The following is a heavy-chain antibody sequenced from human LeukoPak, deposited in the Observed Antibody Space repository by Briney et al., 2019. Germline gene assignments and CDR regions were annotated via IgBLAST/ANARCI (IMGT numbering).Heavy chain of an antibody. Sequence: GGSLRLSCTSSGFSISYKYMSWVRQAPGKGLEWVSTSYSDGGTYYADSLKGRFTISRDASKNTLYLQMHSLRAEDTAVYYCVPRKEWSCYMDVWGKGTTVTVSS. CDR2: SYSDGGT. D-gene: IGHD3-3*01. J-gene: IGHJ6*03. CDR1: GFSISYKY. CDR3: VPRKEWSCYMDV. V-gene: IGHV3-53*01.